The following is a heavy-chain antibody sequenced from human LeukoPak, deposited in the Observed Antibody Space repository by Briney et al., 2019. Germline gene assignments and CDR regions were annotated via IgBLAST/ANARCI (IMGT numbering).Heavy chain of an antibody. CDR1: GYTFTGYY. Sequence: ASVKVSCKASGYTFTGYYMHWERQAPGQGLEWMGWINPNSGGTNYAQKFQGRVTMTRDTSISTAYMELSRLRSDDTAVYYCAIPLGYCSGGSCYDGVNWFDPWGQGTLVTVSS. CDR2: INPNSGGT. J-gene: IGHJ5*02. V-gene: IGHV1-2*02. CDR3: AIPLGYCSGGSCYDGVNWFDP. D-gene: IGHD2-15*01.